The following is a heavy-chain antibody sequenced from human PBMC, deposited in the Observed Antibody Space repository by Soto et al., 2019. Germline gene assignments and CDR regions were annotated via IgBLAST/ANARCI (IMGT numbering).Heavy chain of an antibody. CDR2: LYTGGSA. CDR1: GFTVSSYY. CDR3: ARPTFPSGDYGY. J-gene: IGHJ4*01. V-gene: IGHV3-53*01. D-gene: IGHD2-21*02. Sequence: LRLYCAASGFTVSSYYLSWVRQASGKGLEWVSGLYTGGSAYYADSVKGRFTISRDNSKNKVYLQMNSLRAEDTAVYYCARPTFPSGDYGYWGHGSLVAV.